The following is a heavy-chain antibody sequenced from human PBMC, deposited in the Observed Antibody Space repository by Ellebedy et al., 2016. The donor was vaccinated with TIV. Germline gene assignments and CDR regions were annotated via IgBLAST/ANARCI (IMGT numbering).Heavy chain of an antibody. CDR3: TRRTSSGYDY. Sequence: ETLSLTCTVSGDSLGSYYWTWLRQPAGKGLEWMGKIDPTDSYTNYSPSFQGHVTISADKSISTAYLQWSGLKASDTAMYYCTRRTSSGYDYWGQGTLVTVSS. J-gene: IGHJ4*02. V-gene: IGHV5-10-1*01. CDR2: IDPTDSYT. CDR1: GDSLGSYY. D-gene: IGHD6-19*01.